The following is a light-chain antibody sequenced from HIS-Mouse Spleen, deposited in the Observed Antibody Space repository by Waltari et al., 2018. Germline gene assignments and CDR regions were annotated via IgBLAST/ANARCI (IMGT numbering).Light chain of an antibody. CDR1: AFPKQY. V-gene: IGLV3-25*03. CDR2: KDS. Sequence: SYELPQPPSVSVSPGQTARITCSGDAFPKQYAYWYQQKPGQAPVLVIYKDSERPSGIPERFSGSSSGTTVTLTISGVQAEDEADYYCQLADSSGTGWVFGGGTKLTVL. CDR3: QLADSSGTGWV. J-gene: IGLJ3*02.